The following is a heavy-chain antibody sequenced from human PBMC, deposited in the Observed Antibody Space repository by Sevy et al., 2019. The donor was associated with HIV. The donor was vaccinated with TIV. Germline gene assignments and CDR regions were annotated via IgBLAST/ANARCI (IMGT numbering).Heavy chain of an antibody. CDR1: GFTFSSYA. CDR2: ISYDGSNK. Sequence: GGSLRLSCAASGFTFSSYAMHWVRQAPGKGLEWVAVISYDGSNKYYADSVKGRFTISRDNSKNTLYLQMNSLRAEDTAVYYCARAIGRTVSAQAFDIWGQGTMVTVSS. J-gene: IGHJ3*02. CDR3: ARAIGRTVSAQAFDI. V-gene: IGHV3-30*04. D-gene: IGHD4-17*01.